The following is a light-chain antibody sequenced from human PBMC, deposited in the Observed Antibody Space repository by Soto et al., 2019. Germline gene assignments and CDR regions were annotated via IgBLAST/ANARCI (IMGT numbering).Light chain of an antibody. Sequence: QSALTQPASVSGSPGQSITISCTGTSSDVGGYNYVSWYQQHPGKAPKLMIYEVSNRPSGVSNRFSGSKSGNTASLTISGLQAEDEAYYYCSSYTSSSTSLYVFGTGTKLTVL. CDR2: EVS. J-gene: IGLJ1*01. V-gene: IGLV2-14*01. CDR1: SSDVGGYNY. CDR3: SSYTSSSTSLYV.